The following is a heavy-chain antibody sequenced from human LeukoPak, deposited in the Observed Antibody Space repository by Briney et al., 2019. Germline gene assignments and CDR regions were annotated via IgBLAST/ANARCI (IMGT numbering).Heavy chain of an antibody. CDR1: GGSISSGDYY. J-gene: IGHJ3*02. Sequence: SGTLSLTCTVSGGSISSGDYYWSWIRQPPGKGLEWIGYIYYSGSTYYNPSLKSRVTISVDTSKNQFSLKLSSVTAADTAVYYCATSGGYYSVDAFDIWGQGTMVTVSS. CDR3: ATSGGYYSVDAFDI. CDR2: IYYSGST. V-gene: IGHV4-30-4*08. D-gene: IGHD1-26*01.